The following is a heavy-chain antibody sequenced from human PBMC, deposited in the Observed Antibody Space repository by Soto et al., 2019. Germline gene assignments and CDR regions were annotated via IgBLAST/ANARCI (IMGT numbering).Heavy chain of an antibody. CDR2: ISYSGST. J-gene: IGHJ3*02. CDR1: GGSITTVGNY. CDR3: ARLLGSGNYLGIFDAFDI. V-gene: IGHV4-31*03. D-gene: IGHD1-26*01. Sequence: QVQLQESGPGLVQPSQTLSLACTVSGGSITTVGNYWSWIRQFPGKSLEWIGHISYSGSTNSNPSLRSRLSMSVDTSKNQFSLELSSVTAADTAVYYCARLLGSGNYLGIFDAFDIWGQGTVVTVSS.